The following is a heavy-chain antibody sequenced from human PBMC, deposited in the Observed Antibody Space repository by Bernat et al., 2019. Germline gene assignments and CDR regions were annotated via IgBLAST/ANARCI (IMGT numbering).Heavy chain of an antibody. CDR3: AREGNYVWESYRSHRGYNWFDP. CDR1: VYSISSGYY. J-gene: IGHJ5*02. CDR2: IYHSGSS. V-gene: IGHV4-38-2*02. D-gene: IGHD3-16*02. Sequence: QVQLQESGPGLVKPSETLSLTCAVSVYSISSGYYWGWFRQPPGKGLEWIGSIYHSGSSYYNPSLNSRVTISVDTSKNKFTLKLSSVTAAGTAVYDCAREGNYVWESYRSHRGYNWFDPWGQGTLVTVSS.